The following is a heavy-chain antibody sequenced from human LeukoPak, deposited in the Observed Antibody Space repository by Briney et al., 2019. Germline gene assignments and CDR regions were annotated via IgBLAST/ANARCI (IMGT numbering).Heavy chain of an antibody. CDR3: ARSLVARDALDI. CDR2: IYYSGGT. Sequence: SETLSLTCTVSGGSISSSSYYWGWIRQPPGKGLEWIGSIYYSGGTYYNPSLKSRVTISVDTSKNQFSLKLSSVTAADTAVYYCARSLVARDALDIWGQGTMVTVSS. D-gene: IGHD5-12*01. J-gene: IGHJ3*02. V-gene: IGHV4-39*07. CDR1: GGSISSSSYY.